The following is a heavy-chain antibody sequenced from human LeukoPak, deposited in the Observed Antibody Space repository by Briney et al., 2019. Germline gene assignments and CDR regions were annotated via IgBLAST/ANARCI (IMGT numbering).Heavy chain of an antibody. J-gene: IGHJ3*02. CDR1: GFTFSDYY. CDR2: ISSSGNTV. V-gene: IGHV3-11*01. D-gene: IGHD5-12*01. Sequence: GGSLRLSCAASGFTFSDYYMSWIRQAPGKGLEWVSYISSSGNTVKYADSVKGRFTISRDNAKNSLYLQMNSLRAEDAGVYYCARVEMGGYDLLDAFDIWGQGTMVTVSS. CDR3: ARVEMGGYDLLDAFDI.